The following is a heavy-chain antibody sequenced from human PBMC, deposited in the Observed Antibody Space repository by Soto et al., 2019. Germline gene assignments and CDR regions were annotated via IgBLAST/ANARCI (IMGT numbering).Heavy chain of an antibody. J-gene: IGHJ5*02. V-gene: IGHV2-5*02. CDR2: IYWDDDK. CDR1: GLSLSTSGEA. CDR3: AHYVSTSPAGWFDP. D-gene: IGHD3-10*02. Sequence: SGPTLVNPTQTLTLTCTFSGLSLSTSGEAVCWIRQPPGKALEWLALIYWDDDKRYNPTLKTRLTITKDTSKNQVVLTLTNMDPVDTATYYCAHYVSTSPAGWFDPWGQGTLVTVSS.